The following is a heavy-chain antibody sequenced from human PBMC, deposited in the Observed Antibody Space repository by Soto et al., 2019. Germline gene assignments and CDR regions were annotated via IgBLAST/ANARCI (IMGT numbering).Heavy chain of an antibody. CDR3: AKISSTRNYYYYYMDV. CDR2: INWNGGST. Sequence: EVQLVESGGGVVRPGGSLRLSCAAAEFTFDDYGMSWVRQAPGKGLEWVSGINWNGGSTGYADSVKGRFTISRDNAKNSLYLQMNSLRAEDTALYHCAKISSTRNYYYYYMDVWGKGTTVTVSS. CDR1: EFTFDDYG. J-gene: IGHJ6*03. V-gene: IGHV3-20*01. D-gene: IGHD2-2*01.